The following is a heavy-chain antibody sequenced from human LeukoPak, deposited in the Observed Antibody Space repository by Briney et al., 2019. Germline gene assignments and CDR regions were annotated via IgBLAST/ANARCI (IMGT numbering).Heavy chain of an antibody. V-gene: IGHV4-59*01. CDR1: GASISSSF. CDR3: VRGNYDNRGYSNAFDI. D-gene: IGHD3-22*01. J-gene: IGHJ3*02. CDR2: VYYNGNT. Sequence: SETLSLTCTVSGASISSSFWSWIGQPPRKRLDWIGYVYYNGNTNSNPSLKSRVTISADTSKHQFSLKLSSVTAADTAVYYCVRGNYDNRGYSNAFDIWGQGAMVTVSS.